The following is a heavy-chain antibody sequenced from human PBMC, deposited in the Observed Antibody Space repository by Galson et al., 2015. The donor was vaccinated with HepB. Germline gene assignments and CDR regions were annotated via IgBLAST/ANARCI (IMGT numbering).Heavy chain of an antibody. CDR1: GFTFSSYG. Sequence: SLRLSCAASGFTFSSYGMHWVRQAPGKGLEWVAVISYDGSNKYYADSVKGRFTISRDNSKNTLYLQMNSLRAEDTAVYYCAKLPRGDYNRNYWGQGTLVTVSS. CDR2: ISYDGSNK. J-gene: IGHJ4*02. V-gene: IGHV3-30*18. CDR3: AKLPRGDYNRNY. D-gene: IGHD4-17*01.